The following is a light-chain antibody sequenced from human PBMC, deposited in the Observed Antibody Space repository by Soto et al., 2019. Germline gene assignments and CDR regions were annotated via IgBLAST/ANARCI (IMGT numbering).Light chain of an antibody. CDR1: QSISSW. J-gene: IGKJ1*01. CDR2: KAS. V-gene: IGKV1-5*03. CDR3: QQYNSYPWT. Sequence: DIQMTQSPSTMSPSVRDRVTITCRARQSISSWLAWYQQKPGKAPKLLIYKASSLESGAPSRFSGSGSGTEFTLTISSLQPDDFATYYCQQYNSYPWTFGQGTKVAIK.